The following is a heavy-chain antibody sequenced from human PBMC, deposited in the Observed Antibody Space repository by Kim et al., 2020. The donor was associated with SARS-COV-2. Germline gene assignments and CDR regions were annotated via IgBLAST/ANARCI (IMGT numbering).Heavy chain of an antibody. D-gene: IGHD3-10*01. J-gene: IGHJ6*02. CDR1: DTPSLPSL. Sequence: ASVKVPASLLDTPSLPSLYIGFVRPPDRDLSGWGGSTLAMVSHNLQNLQGRVTMTRDTSASTVYMELNSLTSEDTALYYCARRGLGHGLDVWGQGTTVIVSS. CDR3: ARRGLGHGLDV. V-gene: IGHV1-3*01. CDR2: STLAMVS.